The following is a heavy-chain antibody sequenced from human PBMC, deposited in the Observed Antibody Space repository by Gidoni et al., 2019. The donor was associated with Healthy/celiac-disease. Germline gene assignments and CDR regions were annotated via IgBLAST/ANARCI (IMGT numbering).Heavy chain of an antibody. D-gene: IGHD5-18*01. CDR2: ISWNSGSI. CDR3: AKGDTAMVGQSDY. J-gene: IGHJ4*02. V-gene: IGHV3-9*01. Sequence: EVQLVESGGGLVQPGRSLRLSCAASGFTFADYAMHWVRQAPGKGLEWVSGISWNSGSIGYADSVKGRFTISRDNAKNSLYLQMNSLRAEDTALYYCAKGDTAMVGQSDYWGQGTLVTVSS. CDR1: GFTFADYA.